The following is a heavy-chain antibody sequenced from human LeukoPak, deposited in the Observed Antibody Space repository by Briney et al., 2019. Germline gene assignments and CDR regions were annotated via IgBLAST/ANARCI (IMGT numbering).Heavy chain of an antibody. J-gene: IGHJ4*02. CDR2: IRYDGSNK. CDR1: GFTFSGSG. CDR3: ARDYDFWSGYYSPTRGYFGD. Sequence: GGSLRLSCAASGFTFSGSGLHWVRQAPGKGPEWVPFIRYDGSNKYYTDSVTGRFTISRDNANNTLYLQMDSLRAEDTAVYYCARDYDFWSGYYSPTRGYFGDWGQGTLVTVSS. V-gene: IGHV3-30*02. D-gene: IGHD3-3*01.